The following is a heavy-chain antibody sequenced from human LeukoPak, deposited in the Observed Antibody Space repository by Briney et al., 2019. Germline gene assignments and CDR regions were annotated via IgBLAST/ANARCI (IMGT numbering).Heavy chain of an antibody. CDR2: IYRNGNT. V-gene: IGHV3-53*01. CDR3: ANRGF. CDR1: GFTVSSDF. Sequence: GGSLRLSCAASGFTVSSDFMIWVRQAPGKGLEWVSTIYRNGNTHYADSVKGRFTISRDTSKNTLYLQMNSLGAEDTAVYYCANRGFWGQGALVTVSS. J-gene: IGHJ4*02.